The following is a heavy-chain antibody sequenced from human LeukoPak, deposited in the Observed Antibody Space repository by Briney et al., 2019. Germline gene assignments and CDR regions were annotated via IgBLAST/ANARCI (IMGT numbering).Heavy chain of an antibody. D-gene: IGHD3-10*02. J-gene: IGHJ6*04. CDR3: AELGITMIGGV. Sequence: SETLSLTCTVSGGSISGSSYYWSWIRQPAGKGLEWIGYIYYSGSTNYNPSLKSRVTISVDTSKNQFSLKLSSVTAADTAVYYCAELGITMIGGVWGKGTTVTISS. CDR1: GGSISGSSYY. V-gene: IGHV4-61*10. CDR2: IYYSGST.